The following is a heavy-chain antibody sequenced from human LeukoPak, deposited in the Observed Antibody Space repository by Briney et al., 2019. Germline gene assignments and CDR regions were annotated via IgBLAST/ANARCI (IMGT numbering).Heavy chain of an antibody. J-gene: IGHJ4*02. Sequence: ASVKVSCKASGGTFSSYTISWVRQAPGQGLEWMGRIIPILGIANYAQKFQGRVTITADKSTSTAYMELSSLRSEDTAVYYCARGRFLEMATIGASYGFDYRGQGTLVTVSS. V-gene: IGHV1-69*02. CDR1: GGTFSSYT. CDR3: ARGRFLEMATIGASYGFDY. D-gene: IGHD5-24*01. CDR2: IIPILGIA.